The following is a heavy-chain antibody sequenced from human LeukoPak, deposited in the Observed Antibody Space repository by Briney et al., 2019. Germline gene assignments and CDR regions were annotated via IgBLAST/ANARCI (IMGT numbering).Heavy chain of an antibody. CDR2: INTNTGNP. Sequence: ASVKVSCKASGYTINSYAMNWVRQAPGQGLEWMAWINTNTGNPTYAQGFTGRFVFSLDTSISTAYLHISGLKAEDTAVYYCARDGLRSCTSSSCYPGEDAFDIWGQGTMVTVSS. CDR3: ARDGLRSCTSSSCYPGEDAFDI. CDR1: GYTINSYA. V-gene: IGHV7-4-1*02. J-gene: IGHJ3*02. D-gene: IGHD2-2*01.